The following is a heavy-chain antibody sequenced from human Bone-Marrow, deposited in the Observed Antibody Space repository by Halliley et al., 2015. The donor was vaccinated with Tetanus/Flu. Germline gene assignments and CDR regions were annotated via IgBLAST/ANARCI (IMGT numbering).Heavy chain of an antibody. V-gene: IGHV4-4*02. CDR3: AREFCGDTSCSTALDY. Sequence: SLRLSCAASGFNIDTYDMNWVRQPPGKGLEWIGQIYHDENTNYNPSLKSRVTISVDKSKNQFSLNLDSVTAADTAVYYCAREFCGDTSCSTALDYWGPGTLVTVSS. D-gene: IGHD2-2*02. J-gene: IGHJ4*02. CDR1: GFNIDTYDM. CDR2: IYHDENT.